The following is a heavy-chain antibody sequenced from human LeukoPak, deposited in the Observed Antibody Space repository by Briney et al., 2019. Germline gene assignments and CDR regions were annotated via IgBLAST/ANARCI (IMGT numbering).Heavy chain of an antibody. CDR3: VKDGGRSPPC. Sequence: GGPLRLSCAASGFTFSNYVMSWVRQAPGKGPEWVSGINGGGSSTFYAESVKGRFTISRDNSKNTLYLQMNSLRAEDTAVYYCVKDGGRSPPCWGQGTLVTVSS. CDR1: GFTFSNYV. J-gene: IGHJ4*02. CDR2: INGGGSST. D-gene: IGHD1-26*01. V-gene: IGHV3-23*01.